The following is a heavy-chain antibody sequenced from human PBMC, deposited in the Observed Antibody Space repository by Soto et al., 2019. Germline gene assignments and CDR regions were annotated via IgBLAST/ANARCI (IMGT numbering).Heavy chain of an antibody. CDR1: GGSLSNQY. V-gene: IGHV4-4*07. Sequence: QMQLQESGPGLVKPSETLSLTCTVSGGSLSNQYWVWVRQPAGKGLGWIGRIYISGNTNNNPSLGSRVTRSIDTSKNQFSLKLDSMTAADTAVYYCGGSSGYYYGVDVWGQGTTVTVSS. J-gene: IGHJ6*02. D-gene: IGHD3-16*01. CDR2: IYISGNT. CDR3: GGSSGYYYGVDV.